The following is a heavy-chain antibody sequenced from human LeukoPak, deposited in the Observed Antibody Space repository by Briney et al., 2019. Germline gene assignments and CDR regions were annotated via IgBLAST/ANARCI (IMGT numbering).Heavy chain of an antibody. V-gene: IGHV3-7*01. CDR3: ARELRDAFDI. Sequence: GSLRLSCGASGFNFSCYWMSWVRQAPGKGLEWVANIKQDGSEKYYVDSVKGRFTISRDNAKNSLYLQMNSLRAEDTAVYYCARELRDAFDIWGQGTMVTVSS. J-gene: IGHJ3*02. CDR1: GFNFSCYW. CDR2: IKQDGSEK. D-gene: IGHD2-21*01.